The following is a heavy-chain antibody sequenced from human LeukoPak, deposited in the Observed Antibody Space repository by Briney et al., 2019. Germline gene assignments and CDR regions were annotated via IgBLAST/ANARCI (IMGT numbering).Heavy chain of an antibody. V-gene: IGHV3-33*01. CDR3: ARPYYSSAWYGDAFDI. CDR1: GFTFSDYG. CDR2: LWYDGSSR. Sequence: GGSLRLSCAASGFTFSDYGMHWVRQAPGKGLEWVAVLWYDGSSRYYADSVKGRFTISRDNSNNTLFLQMNSLRAEDSAVYYCARPYYSSAWYGDAFDIWGQGTMVTVSS. J-gene: IGHJ3*02. D-gene: IGHD6-19*01.